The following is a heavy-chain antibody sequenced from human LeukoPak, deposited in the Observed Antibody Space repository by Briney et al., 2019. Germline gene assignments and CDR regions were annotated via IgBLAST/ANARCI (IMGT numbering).Heavy chain of an antibody. V-gene: IGHV1-69*13. CDR1: GGTFSSYA. CDR3: ARGDFWSGYTYYFDY. CDR2: IIPIFGTA. Sequence: ASVKVSCKASGGTFSSYAISWVRQAPGQGLEWMGGIIPIFGTANYAQKFQGRVTITVDESTSTAYMELSSLRSEDTAVYYCARGDFWSGYTYYFDYWGQGTLVTVSS. D-gene: IGHD3-3*01. J-gene: IGHJ4*02.